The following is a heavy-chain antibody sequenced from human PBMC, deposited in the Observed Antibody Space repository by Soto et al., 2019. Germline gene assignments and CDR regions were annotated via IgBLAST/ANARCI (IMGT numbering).Heavy chain of an antibody. CDR1: GYTFTDYA. CDR2: INVGNGNT. CDR3: AREGAHYTPLDH. V-gene: IGHV1-3*01. D-gene: IGHD2-15*01. J-gene: IGHJ4*02. Sequence: ASVKVSCKASGYTFTDYAIHWVRQAPGQGLEWMGWINVGNGNTGYSRKFQGRVTNVRDMSASTAYIEVTSLTSEETAIYYCAREGAHYTPLDHWGQGTLVTVSS.